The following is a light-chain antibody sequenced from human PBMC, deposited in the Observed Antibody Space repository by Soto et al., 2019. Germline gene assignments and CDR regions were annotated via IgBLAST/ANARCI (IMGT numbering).Light chain of an antibody. J-gene: IGLJ1*01. V-gene: IGLV2-14*03. CDR2: DVS. CDR1: SSDVGGYNY. Sequence: SALTQPASVSGSPGQSIAISCTGTSSDVGGYNYVSWYQQHPGKAPKLMIYDVSNRPSGGSNRFSGSKSGNTASLTISGLQAEDEADYYCCSYTTSSTYGFGTGTKVTVL. CDR3: CSYTTSSTYG.